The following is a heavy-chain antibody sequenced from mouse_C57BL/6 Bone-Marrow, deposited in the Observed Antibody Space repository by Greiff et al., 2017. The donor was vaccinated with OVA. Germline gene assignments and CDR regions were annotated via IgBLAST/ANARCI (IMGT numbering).Heavy chain of an antibody. CDR1: GYTFTSYW. CDR3: ARAGYDYDGPWFAY. J-gene: IGHJ3*01. CDR2: IYPGSGST. V-gene: IGHV1-55*01. Sequence: QVHVKQPGAELVKPGASVKMSCKASGYTFTSYWITWVKQRPGQGLEWIGDIYPGSGSTNYNEKFKSKATLTVDTSSSTAYMQLSSLTSEDSAVYYCARAGYDYDGPWFAYWGQGTLVTVSA. D-gene: IGHD2-4*01.